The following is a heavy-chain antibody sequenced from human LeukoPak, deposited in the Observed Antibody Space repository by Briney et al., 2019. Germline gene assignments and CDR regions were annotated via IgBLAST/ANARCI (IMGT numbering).Heavy chain of an antibody. Sequence: SETLSLTCTVSGGSISSYYWSWIRQPPGKGLEWIGSIYYSGSTYYNPSLKSRVTISVDTSKNQFSLKLSSVTAADTAVYYCASRFDGYCSSTSCDPWGQGTLVTVSS. V-gene: IGHV4-59*05. J-gene: IGHJ5*02. CDR3: ASRFDGYCSSTSCDP. CDR2: IYYSGST. D-gene: IGHD2-2*01. CDR1: GGSISSYY.